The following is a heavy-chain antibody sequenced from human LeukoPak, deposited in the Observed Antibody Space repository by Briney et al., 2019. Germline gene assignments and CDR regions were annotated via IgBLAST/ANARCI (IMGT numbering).Heavy chain of an antibody. Sequence: GGSLRLSCAASGFTFSDYTITWVRQSPGKGLEWVSSISSTSRFIYHADSVKGRFSISRDNAKNSLSLQMNTLRAEDTAVYYCARVAGLGWGPITEDVTAYLDSWGQGTLVTVSS. J-gene: IGHJ4*02. V-gene: IGHV3-21*01. CDR3: ARVAGLGWGPITEDVTAYLDS. CDR1: GFTFSDYT. CDR2: ISSTSRFI. D-gene: IGHD1-14*01.